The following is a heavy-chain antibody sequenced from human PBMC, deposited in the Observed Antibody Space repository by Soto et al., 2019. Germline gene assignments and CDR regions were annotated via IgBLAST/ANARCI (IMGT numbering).Heavy chain of an antibody. CDR1: GGSFSGYY. Sequence: PSETLSLTCAVYGGSFSGYYWTWLRQPPGKGLEWIGYISHSGSTYYNPSLKSRVTISVDTSKNQLSLRLSSVTAADTAVYYCARGGLLPDYWGQGTQVTVSS. V-gene: IGHV4-34*01. D-gene: IGHD6-19*01. CDR2: ISHSGST. J-gene: IGHJ4*02. CDR3: ARGGLLPDY.